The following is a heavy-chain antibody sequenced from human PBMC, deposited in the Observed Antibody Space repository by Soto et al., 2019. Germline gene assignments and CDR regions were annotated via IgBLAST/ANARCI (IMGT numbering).Heavy chain of an antibody. CDR1: GFSLSTSGVG. Sequence: QITLKESGPTLVKPTQTLTLTCTFSGFSLSTSGVGVGWIRQPPGKALEWLALIYWDDDKRYSPSLKSRLTITTDPSKTHVVLKMPNMDPVDTATYYCAHRPLYCSGGSCYSGFDYWGQGTLVTVSS. V-gene: IGHV2-5*02. CDR3: AHRPLYCSGGSCYSGFDY. J-gene: IGHJ4*02. CDR2: IYWDDDK. D-gene: IGHD2-15*01.